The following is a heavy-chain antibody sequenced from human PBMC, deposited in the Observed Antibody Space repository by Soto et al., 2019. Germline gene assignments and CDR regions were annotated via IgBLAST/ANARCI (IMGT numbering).Heavy chain of an antibody. CDR3: ARDRLLRGIDP. D-gene: IGHD2-15*01. CDR2: IYYSGST. CDR1: GGSISSYY. J-gene: IGHJ5*02. V-gene: IGHV4-59*01. Sequence: QVQLQESGPGLVKPSETLSLTCTVSGGSISSYYWSWIRQPPGKGLEWIGYIYYSGSTNYNPSLKSRVTISVDTSKTQFSLKLSSVTAADTAVYYCARDRLLRGIDPWGQGTLVTVSS.